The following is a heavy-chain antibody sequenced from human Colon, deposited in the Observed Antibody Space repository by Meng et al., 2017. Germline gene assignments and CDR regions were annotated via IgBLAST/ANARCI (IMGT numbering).Heavy chain of an antibody. V-gene: IGHV4-38-2*02. CDR2: IFHSGTT. D-gene: IGHD3-10*01. Sequence: SETLSLTCTVSGYSIGSGYYGGWIRQPPGKGMEWIGSIFHSGTTYYNPSLNTRVTMSVDTSKNQCSLKLSSATAADTADYYCVRESTSIAGSPPHYWGQGPLVTVSS. CDR1: GYSIGSGYY. J-gene: IGHJ4*02. CDR3: VRESTSIAGSPPHY.